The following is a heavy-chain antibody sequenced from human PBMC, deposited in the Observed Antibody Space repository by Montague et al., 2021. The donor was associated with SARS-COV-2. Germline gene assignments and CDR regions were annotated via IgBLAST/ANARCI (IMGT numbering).Heavy chain of an antibody. J-gene: IGHJ6*03. CDR3: ARLHDGVAASPILGVGTHYFYFYLDV. CDR1: GTSFSGYY. CDR2: INHGGST. Sequence: SETLSLTCAVHGTSFSGYYWNWIRQPPGKGLEWIGEINHGGSTKYSPSLKSRLTISPDTSNNQFSLTLTSVAAADTAVYYCARLHDGVAASPILGVGTHYFYFYLDVWGRGTTVTVSS. V-gene: IGHV4-34*01. D-gene: IGHD3-10*01.